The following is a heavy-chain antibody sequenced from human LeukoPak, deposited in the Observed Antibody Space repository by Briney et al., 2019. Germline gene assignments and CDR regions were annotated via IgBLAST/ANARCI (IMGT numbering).Heavy chain of an antibody. J-gene: IGHJ6*02. Sequence: SETLSLTCAVYGGSFSGYYWSWIRQPPGKGLEWIGEINHSGSTNYNPSLKSRVTISVDTPKNQFSLKLSSVTAADTAVYYCARESIIRYFDWLLAPSAYYYGMDVWGQGTTVTVSS. CDR1: GGSFSGYY. D-gene: IGHD3-9*01. CDR2: INHSGST. V-gene: IGHV4-34*01. CDR3: ARESIIRYFDWLLAPSAYYYGMDV.